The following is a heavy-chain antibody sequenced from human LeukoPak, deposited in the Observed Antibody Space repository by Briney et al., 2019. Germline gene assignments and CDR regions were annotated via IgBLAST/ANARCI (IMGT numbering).Heavy chain of an antibody. CDR3: ARDRKSSGLPFDY. V-gene: IGHV3-74*01. J-gene: IGHJ4*02. CDR2: INTDGSST. D-gene: IGHD6-19*01. CDR1: GFTFSSYW. Sequence: GGSLRLSCAASGFTFSSYWMHWVRQAPGKGLVWVSRINTDGSSTSYADSVKGRFTTSRDNAKNTLYLQMNSLRDEDTAVYHCARDRKSSGLPFDYWGQGTLVTVSS.